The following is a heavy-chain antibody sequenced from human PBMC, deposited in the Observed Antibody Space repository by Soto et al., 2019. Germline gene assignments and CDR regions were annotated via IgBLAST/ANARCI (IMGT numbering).Heavy chain of an antibody. Sequence: PGGSLRLSCAASGFTFSSYGMHWVRQAPGKGLEWVAVISYDGSNKYYADSVKGRFTISRDNSKNTLYLQMNSLRAEDTAVYYCAKDLVGATTVDYWGQGTLVTVSS. CDR2: ISYDGSNK. CDR3: AKDLVGATTVDY. J-gene: IGHJ4*02. V-gene: IGHV3-30*18. CDR1: GFTFSSYG. D-gene: IGHD1-26*01.